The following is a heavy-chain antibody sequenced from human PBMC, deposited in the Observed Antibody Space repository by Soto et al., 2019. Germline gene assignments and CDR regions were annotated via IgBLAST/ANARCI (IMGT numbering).Heavy chain of an antibody. D-gene: IGHD5-18*01. CDR3: ARMESFGSLNWFDP. V-gene: IGHV1-8*02. CDR2: MNPGSGDT. CDR1: GYTFTNND. J-gene: IGHJ5*02. Sequence: QVQLVQSGAEVKKPGASVKVSCTASGYTFTNNDVSWVRQATGQGLEWMGWMNPGSGDTGYAQKLQGRVTMTRDISIATAYMELNSLTSEDTAIYYCARMESFGSLNWFDPWGQGTLVTVSS.